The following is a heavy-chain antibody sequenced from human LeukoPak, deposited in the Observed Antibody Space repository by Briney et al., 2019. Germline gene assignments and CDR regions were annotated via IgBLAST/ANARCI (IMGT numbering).Heavy chain of an antibody. CDR3: ASHSSGWYDRDDAFDI. CDR2: IYHSGST. D-gene: IGHD6-19*01. CDR1: GYSISSGYY. Sequence: PSETLSLTCTVSGYSISSGYYWGWIRQPPGKGPEWIGSIYHSGSTYYNPSLKSRVTISVDTSKNQFSLKLSSVTAADTAVYYCASHSSGWYDRDDAFDIWGQGTMVTVSS. J-gene: IGHJ3*02. V-gene: IGHV4-38-2*02.